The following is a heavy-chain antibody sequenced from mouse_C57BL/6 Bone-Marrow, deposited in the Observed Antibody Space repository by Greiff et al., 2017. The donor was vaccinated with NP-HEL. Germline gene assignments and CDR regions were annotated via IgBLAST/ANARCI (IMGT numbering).Heavy chain of an antibody. V-gene: IGHV14-2*01. CDR1: GFNIKDYY. D-gene: IGHD1-1*01. Sequence: EVQLQQSGAELVKPGASVKLSCTASGFNIKDYYMPWVKQRTEQGLEWIGRIDPEDGDTKYAPKFQGKATITANTSSNTAYLQLSSLTSEDTAVYYCASYYGSSYECAYWGQGTLVTVSA. J-gene: IGHJ3*01. CDR2: IDPEDGDT. CDR3: ASYYGSSYECAY.